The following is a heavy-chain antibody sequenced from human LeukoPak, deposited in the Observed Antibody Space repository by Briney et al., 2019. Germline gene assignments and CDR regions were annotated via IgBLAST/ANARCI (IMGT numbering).Heavy chain of an antibody. CDR2: ITSSGGST. Sequence: GGSLRLSCTASGFTFSSYAMSWVRQAPGRGLEWVSTITSSGGSTYYADSVKGRFTISRDNSKNTLYLQMNSLRAEDTAVYYCAKDRVGAIHDAFDIWGQGTMVTVSS. D-gene: IGHD1-26*01. CDR3: AKDRVGAIHDAFDI. CDR1: GFTFSSYA. J-gene: IGHJ3*02. V-gene: IGHV3-23*01.